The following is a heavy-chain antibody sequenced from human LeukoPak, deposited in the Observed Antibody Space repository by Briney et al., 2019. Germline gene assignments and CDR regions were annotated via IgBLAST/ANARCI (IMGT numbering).Heavy chain of an antibody. CDR3: ARPALRYCTNGVCSDAFDI. CDR1: GGSISSYY. D-gene: IGHD2-8*01. CDR2: IYTSGST. Sequence: SETLSLTCTVSGGSISSYYWSWIRQPAGKGLEWIGRIYTSGSTNYNPSLKSRVTMSVDTSKNQFSLKLSSVTAVDTAVYYCARPALRYCTNGVCSDAFDIWGQGTMVTVSS. V-gene: IGHV4-4*07. J-gene: IGHJ3*02.